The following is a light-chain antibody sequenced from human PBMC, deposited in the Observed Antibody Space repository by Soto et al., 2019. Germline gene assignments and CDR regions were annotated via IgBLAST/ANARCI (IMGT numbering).Light chain of an antibody. V-gene: IGKV1-5*01. CDR2: DAS. J-gene: IGKJ1*01. CDR1: QTITTW. Sequence: GDRVTITCRASQTITTWMAWYQQKPGKAPKLLVYDASTLQSGVATRFSGSGSGTEFTLTISSLQPDDSATYYCQQYMWTFGQGTKVDIK. CDR3: QQYMWT.